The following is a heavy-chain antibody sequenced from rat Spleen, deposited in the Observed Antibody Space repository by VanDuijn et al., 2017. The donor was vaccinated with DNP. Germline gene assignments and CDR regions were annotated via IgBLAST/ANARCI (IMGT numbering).Heavy chain of an antibody. J-gene: IGHJ4*01. Sequence: EVQLVESGGGLVQPGGSLKLSCAASGFTFSFYGMAWVRQAPKKGLEWVASISATGGSTSYRDSVKGRFTISRDNARSTLYLQMDSLRSEDTAMYYCTTSGFRVTGVMDAWGQGTSVTVSS. D-gene: IGHD4-3*01. CDR1: GFTFSFYG. CDR2: ISATGGST. V-gene: IGHV5-27*01. CDR3: TTSGFRVTGVMDA.